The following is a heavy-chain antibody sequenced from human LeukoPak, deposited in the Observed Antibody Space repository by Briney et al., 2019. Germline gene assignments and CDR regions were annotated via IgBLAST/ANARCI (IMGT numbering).Heavy chain of an antibody. V-gene: IGHV3-23*01. Sequence: PGGSLRPSCAASGFTFSSYAMSWVRQAPGQGLEWVSGVSGGGGSTFYADSVKGRFTTSRDNAKNSVYLQMSSLRAEDTAVYYCARDGAVAGIENDYWGQGTLVTVSS. D-gene: IGHD6-19*01. CDR2: VSGGGGST. J-gene: IGHJ4*02. CDR1: GFTFSSYA. CDR3: ARDGAVAGIENDY.